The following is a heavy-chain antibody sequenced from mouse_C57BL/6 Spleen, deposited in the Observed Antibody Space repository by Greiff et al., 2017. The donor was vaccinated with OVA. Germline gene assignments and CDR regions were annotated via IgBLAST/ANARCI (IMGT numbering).Heavy chain of an antibody. CDR1: GFTFSDYG. V-gene: IGHV5-17*01. Sequence: EVQVVESGGGLVKPGGSLKLSCAASGFTFSDYGMPWVRQAPEKGLEWVAYISSGSSTLYYADTVKGRFTISRDNDKKTLFLQMTSLRSEDTAMYYCARPGNRAWFAYWGQGTLVTVSA. CDR3: ARPGNRAWFAY. J-gene: IGHJ3*01. CDR2: ISSGSSTL.